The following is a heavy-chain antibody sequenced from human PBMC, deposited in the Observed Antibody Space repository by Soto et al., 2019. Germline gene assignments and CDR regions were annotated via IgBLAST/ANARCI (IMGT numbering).Heavy chain of an antibody. CDR1: GDSVSSNSAA. V-gene: IGHV6-1*01. CDR2: TYYRSKWYN. J-gene: IGHJ4*02. Sequence: TLSLTCAISGDSVSSNSAAWNWIRQSPSRGLEWLGRTYYRSKWYNDYAVSVKSRITINPDTSKNQFSLQLNSVTPEDTAVYYCTRGSGSSSIGGFDYWGQGTLVTVSS. CDR3: TRGSGSSSIGGFDY. D-gene: IGHD6-6*01.